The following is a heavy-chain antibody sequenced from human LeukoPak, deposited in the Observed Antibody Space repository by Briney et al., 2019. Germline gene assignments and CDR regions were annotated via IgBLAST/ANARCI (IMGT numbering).Heavy chain of an antibody. J-gene: IGHJ6*03. D-gene: IGHD6-19*01. V-gene: IGHV4-61*02. CDR1: GGSISSGSYY. CDR3: ASSRREQWPEPSMDV. Sequence: SQTLSLTCTVSGGSISSGSYYWSWIRQPAGKGLEWIGRIYTSGSTNYNPSLKSRVTISVDTSKNQFSLKLSSVTAADTAVYYCASSRREQWPEPSMDVWGKGTTVTVSS. CDR2: IYTSGST.